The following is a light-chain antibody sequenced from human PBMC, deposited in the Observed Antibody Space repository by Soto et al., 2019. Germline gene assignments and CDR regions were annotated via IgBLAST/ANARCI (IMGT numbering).Light chain of an antibody. CDR1: QSLLHITGETF. V-gene: IGKV2D-29*02. Sequence: DVVMTKTPLSLAVAPGQPASISCKSSQSLLHITGETFLFWYLQKPGQSPQLLIYEVSTRVSGVPDRFSGSGSGTHFTIEISRVETDDVGISYCMQSTQLPPTFGQGTRLEI. CDR2: EVS. J-gene: IGKJ5*01. CDR3: MQSTQLPPT.